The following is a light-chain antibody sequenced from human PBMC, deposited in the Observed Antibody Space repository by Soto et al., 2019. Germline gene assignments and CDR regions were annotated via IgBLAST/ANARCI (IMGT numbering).Light chain of an antibody. V-gene: IGKV3-11*01. J-gene: IGKJ2*02. Sequence: EIVLTQSPATLSLSPGERATLSCRASHSVSNALAWYQQKPGQAPRLLISDVFNRATGIPARFSGSGFGTDFTLTISSLEPEDFAVYYCQQRSTCPSTFGQGTKMDIK. CDR2: DVF. CDR3: QQRSTCPST. CDR1: HSVSNA.